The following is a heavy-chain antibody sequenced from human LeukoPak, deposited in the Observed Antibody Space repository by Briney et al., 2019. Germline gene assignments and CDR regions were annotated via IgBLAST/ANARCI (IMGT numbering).Heavy chain of an antibody. J-gene: IGHJ4*02. V-gene: IGHV3-21*01. CDR1: GFTFSSYS. Sequence: GGSLRLSCAASGFTFSSYSMNWVRQAPGKGLEWVSSISSSSSYIYYADSVKGRFTISRDNSKNTLYLQMNSLRAEDTAVYYCARDQGPTGREIFGLFWGQGTLVTVSS. CDR2: ISSSSSYI. CDR3: ARDQGPTGREIFGLF. D-gene: IGHD3-3*01.